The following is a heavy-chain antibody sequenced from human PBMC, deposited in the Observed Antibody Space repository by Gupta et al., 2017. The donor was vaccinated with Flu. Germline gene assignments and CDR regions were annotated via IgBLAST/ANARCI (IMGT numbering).Heavy chain of an antibody. CDR3: ARALTLMTTAQRDYYYGMDV. D-gene: IGHD4-4*01. V-gene: IGHV3-21*01. CDR2: ISSSSSYI. J-gene: IGHJ6*02. CDR1: GFTFSSYS. Sequence: EVQLAESGGGLVQPGGSLRLSCAASGFTFSSYSLNWVRQAPGKGLEWVSSISSSSSYIYYADSVKGRYTITRDNAKNSLYLQMNSLRAEDTAVYYCARALTLMTTAQRDYYYGMDVWGQGTTVTVSS.